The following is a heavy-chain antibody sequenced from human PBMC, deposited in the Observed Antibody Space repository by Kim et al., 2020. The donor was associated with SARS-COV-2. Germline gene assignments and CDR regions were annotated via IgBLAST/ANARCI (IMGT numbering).Heavy chain of an antibody. D-gene: IGHD3-10*01. V-gene: IGHV4-59*01. J-gene: IGHJ3*02. CDR2: IYYSVST. CDR1: GGSISSYY. Sequence: SETLSLTCTVSGGSISSYYWSWIRQPPGKVLELIGYIYYSVSTNYNPSLKSRVTISVDTSKNQFSLKLSSVTAADTAVYYCARDLGGSGKEAFDIWGQGTMGTVSS. CDR3: ARDLGGSGKEAFDI.